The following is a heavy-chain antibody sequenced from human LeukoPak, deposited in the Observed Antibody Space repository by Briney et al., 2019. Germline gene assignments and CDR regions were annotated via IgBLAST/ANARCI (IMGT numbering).Heavy chain of an antibody. CDR3: ARVDPDSSSTLEVFDY. J-gene: IGHJ4*02. D-gene: IGHD6-6*01. CDR1: GGSFSSYY. CDR2: IYYSGST. V-gene: IGHV4-59*01. Sequence: SETLSLTCTVSGGSFSSYYWSWIRQPPGKGLEWIGYIYYSGSTNYNPSLKSRVTISVDTSKNQFSLKLSSVTAADTAVYYCARVDPDSSSTLEVFDYWGQGTLVTVSS.